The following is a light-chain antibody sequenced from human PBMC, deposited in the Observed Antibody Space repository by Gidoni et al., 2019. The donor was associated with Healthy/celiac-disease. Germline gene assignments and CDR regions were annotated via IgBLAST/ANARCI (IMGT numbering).Light chain of an antibody. V-gene: IGKV1-33*01. CDR2: DAS. J-gene: IGKJ3*01. Sequence: DIQTTQSPPSLSASVGDRVTITCQASQDISNYLNWYQQKPGKAPKLLIYDASNLETGVPSRFSGIGSGTDFTFTISSLQPEDIATYYCQQYDNLPFTFXPXTKVDI. CDR3: QQYDNLPFT. CDR1: QDISNY.